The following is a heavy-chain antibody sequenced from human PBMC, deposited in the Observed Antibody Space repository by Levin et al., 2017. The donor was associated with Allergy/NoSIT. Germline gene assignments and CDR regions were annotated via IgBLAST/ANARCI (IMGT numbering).Heavy chain of an antibody. CDR3: ARAGPLRFLEWLLLNWFDP. J-gene: IGHJ5*02. V-gene: IGHV1-2*02. Sequence: ASVKVSCKASGYTFTGYYMHWVRQAPGQGLEWMGWINPNSGGTNYAQKFQGRVTMTRDTSISTAYMELSRLRSDDTAVYYCARAGPLRFLEWLLLNWFDPWGQGTLVTVSS. D-gene: IGHD3-3*01. CDR1: GYTFTGYY. CDR2: INPNSGGT.